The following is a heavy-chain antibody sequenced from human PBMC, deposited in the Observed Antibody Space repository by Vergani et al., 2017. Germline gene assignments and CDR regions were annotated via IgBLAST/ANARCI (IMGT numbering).Heavy chain of an antibody. CDR1: GGSISSSSYY. J-gene: IGHJ3*02. CDR2: IYYSGST. D-gene: IGHD2/OR15-2a*01. Sequence: QLQLQESGPGLVKPSETLSLTCTVSGGSISSSSYYWGWIRQPPGKGLEWIGYIYYSGSTYYNPSLKSRVTISVDTSKNQFSLKLSSVTAADTAVYYCARTFYDPDAFDIWGQGTMVTVSS. CDR3: ARTFYDPDAFDI. V-gene: IGHV4-31*03.